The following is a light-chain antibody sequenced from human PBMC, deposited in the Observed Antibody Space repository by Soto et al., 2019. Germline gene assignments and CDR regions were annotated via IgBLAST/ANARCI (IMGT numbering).Light chain of an antibody. Sequence: DIQMTQSPSSLSASVGDRVTITCRASQTISSWLAWYQQKPGKAPKLLIYKASTLKSGVPSRFSGSGSGTEFTLTISGLQSDDFATYYCQQFNSYPITFGQGTRLEI. CDR1: QTISSW. CDR2: KAS. V-gene: IGKV1-5*03. J-gene: IGKJ5*01. CDR3: QQFNSYPIT.